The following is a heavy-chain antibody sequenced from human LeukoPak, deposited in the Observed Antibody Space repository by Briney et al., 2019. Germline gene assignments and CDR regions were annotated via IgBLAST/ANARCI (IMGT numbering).Heavy chain of an antibody. CDR1: GFTFSSYG. V-gene: IGHV3-33*01. CDR3: ARDRGYDFWSGYYTEGGFDY. CDR2: IWYDGSNK. Sequence: SGGSLRLSCAASGFTFSSYGMHWVRQAPGKGLEWVAVIWYDGSNKYYADSVKGRFTISRDNSKNTLYLQMNSLRAEDTAVYYCARDRGYDFWSGYYTEGGFDYWGQGTLVTVSS. J-gene: IGHJ4*02. D-gene: IGHD3-3*01.